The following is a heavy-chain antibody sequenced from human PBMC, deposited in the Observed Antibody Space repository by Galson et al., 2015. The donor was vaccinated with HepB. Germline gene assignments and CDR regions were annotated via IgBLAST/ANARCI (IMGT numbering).Heavy chain of an antibody. J-gene: IGHJ5*02. CDR1: GFTVSSTY. V-gene: IGHV3-53*01. CDR2: IYSGGST. D-gene: IGHD6-25*01. CDR3: ARDGSGYT. Sequence: SLRLSCAASGFTVSSTYMSWVRQAPGKGLEWVSVIYSGGSTYYADSVKGRFTISRDNSKNTLFLQMNSLGVEDTAVYYCARDGSGYTWGQGTLVTVSS.